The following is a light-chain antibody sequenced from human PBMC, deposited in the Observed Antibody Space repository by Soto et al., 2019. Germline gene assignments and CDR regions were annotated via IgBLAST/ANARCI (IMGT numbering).Light chain of an antibody. CDR3: SSYTTGGSYV. J-gene: IGLJ1*01. V-gene: IGLV2-14*01. CDR1: SSDVGGYNS. CDR2: DVS. Sequence: QSALTQPASVSGSPGLSIAISCTGTSSDVGGYNSVSWYQQHPGKAPKLMIYDVSNRPSGVSNRFSGSKSGNTASLTISCRQAEDEGDYYCSSYTTGGSYVFGTGTKLTVL.